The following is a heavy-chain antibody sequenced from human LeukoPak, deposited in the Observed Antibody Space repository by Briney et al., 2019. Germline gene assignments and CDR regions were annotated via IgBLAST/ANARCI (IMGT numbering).Heavy chain of an antibody. Sequence: GSLRLSCSASAFTFSSYWMSWVRQAPGKGLEWVANIKQDGSEKYYVDSVKGRFTISRDNAKNSLYLQMNSLRAEDTAVYYCAREAVAGTYYFDYWGQGTLVTVSS. CDR3: AREAVAGTYYFDY. V-gene: IGHV3-7*03. J-gene: IGHJ4*02. CDR1: AFTFSSYW. CDR2: IKQDGSEK. D-gene: IGHD6-19*01.